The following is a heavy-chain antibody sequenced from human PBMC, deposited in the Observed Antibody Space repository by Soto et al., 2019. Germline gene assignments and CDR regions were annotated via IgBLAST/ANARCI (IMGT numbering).Heavy chain of an antibody. CDR3: ARSFVSVTTTPHYYFDL. J-gene: IGHJ2*01. CDR2: LYSSGST. CDR1: GGSINTHY. D-gene: IGHD4-17*01. V-gene: IGHV4-4*07. Sequence: QVQLQESGPGLVKPSETLSLTCTVSGGSINTHYWNWIRQPAGKGLEWVARLYSSGSTNYNPSLKSRVTLSIDMSRRHVSVKLSSVTAAYTAVYYCARSFVSVTTTPHYYFDLWGRGTLVTVSS.